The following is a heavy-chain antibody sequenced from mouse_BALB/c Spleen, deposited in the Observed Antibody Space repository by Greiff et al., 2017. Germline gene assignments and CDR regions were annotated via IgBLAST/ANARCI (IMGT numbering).Heavy chain of an antibody. V-gene: IGHV1-82*01. Sequence: VQLQQSGPELVKPGASVKISCKASGYAFSSSWMNWVKQRPGQGLEWIGRIYPGDGDTNYNGKFKGKATLTADKSSSTAYMQLSSLTSVDSAVYFCARGELDYYAMDYWGQGTSVTVSS. D-gene: IGHD4-1*01. CDR1: GYAFSSSW. CDR2: IYPGDGDT. CDR3: ARGELDYYAMDY. J-gene: IGHJ4*01.